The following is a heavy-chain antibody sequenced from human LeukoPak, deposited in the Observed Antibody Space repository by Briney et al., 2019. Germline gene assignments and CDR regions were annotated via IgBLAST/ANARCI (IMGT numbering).Heavy chain of an antibody. D-gene: IGHD6-19*01. V-gene: IGHV4-39*01. CDR2: IYYSGST. CDR3: ARLPSEWLPQSDAFDI. J-gene: IGHJ3*02. CDR1: GGSISSSSYY. Sequence: SETLSLTCTVSGGSISSSSYYWGWIRQPPGKGLEWIGSIYYSGSTYYNPSLKSRVTISVDTSKNQFSLKLSSVTAADTAMYYCARLPSEWLPQSDAFDIWGQGTMVTVSS.